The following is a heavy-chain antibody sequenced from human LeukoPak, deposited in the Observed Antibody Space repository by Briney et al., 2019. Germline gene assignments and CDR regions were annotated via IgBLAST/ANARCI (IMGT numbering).Heavy chain of an antibody. CDR2: IRNDGSNE. J-gene: IGHJ5*02. D-gene: IGHD2-15*01. V-gene: IGHV3-30*02. CDR1: GFTFRDYG. Sequence: GGSLRLSCAASGFTFRDYGMLWIRQAPGKGLKWVAFIRNDGSNEYYPDSVKGRFTISRDNSRNTLYLQMNSLRDEDTAVYYCAKGGSASHNWFDPWGQGTLVTVSS. CDR3: AKGGSASHNWFDP.